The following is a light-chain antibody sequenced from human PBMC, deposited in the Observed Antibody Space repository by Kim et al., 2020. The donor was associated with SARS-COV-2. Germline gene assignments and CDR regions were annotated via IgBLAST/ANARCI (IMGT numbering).Light chain of an antibody. V-gene: IGLV3-21*04. CDR2: YDS. Sequence: SYELTQPPSVSVAPGKTARITCGGNNIGSKSVHWYQQKPGQAPVLVIYYDSDRPSGIPERFSGSNSGNTATLTISRVEAGDEADSYCQVWDSSSDHVVFG. CDR3: QVWDSSSDHVV. J-gene: IGLJ2*01. CDR1: NIGSKS.